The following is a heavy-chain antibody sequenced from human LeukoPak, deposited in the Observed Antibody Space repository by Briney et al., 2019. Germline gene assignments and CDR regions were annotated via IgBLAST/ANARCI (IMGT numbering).Heavy chain of an antibody. CDR3: ATYTVTTSGIDY. D-gene: IGHD4-17*01. CDR1: GFTFSSYA. CDR2: ISGSGGST. V-gene: IGHV3-23*01. Sequence: GSLRLSCAASGFTFSSYAMSWVRQAPGKGLEWVSAISGSGGSTYYADSVKGRFTISRDNSKNTLYLQMNSLRAEDTAVYYCATYTVTTSGIDYWGQGTLVTVSS. J-gene: IGHJ4*02.